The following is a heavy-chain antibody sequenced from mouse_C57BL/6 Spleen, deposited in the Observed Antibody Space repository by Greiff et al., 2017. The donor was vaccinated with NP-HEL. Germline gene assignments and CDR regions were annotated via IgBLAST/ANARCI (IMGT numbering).Heavy chain of an antibody. CDR1: GYTFTSYW. J-gene: IGHJ4*01. D-gene: IGHD1-1*01. CDR3: ARWGGSSYNYYAMDY. V-gene: IGHV1-69*01. CDR2: IDPSDSYT. Sequence: VQLQQPGAELVMPGASVKLSCKASGYTFTSYWMHWVKQRPGQGLEWIGEIDPSDSYTNYNQKFKGKSTLTVDKSSSTAYMQLSSLTSEDSAVYYCARWGGSSYNYYAMDYWGQGTSVTVSS.